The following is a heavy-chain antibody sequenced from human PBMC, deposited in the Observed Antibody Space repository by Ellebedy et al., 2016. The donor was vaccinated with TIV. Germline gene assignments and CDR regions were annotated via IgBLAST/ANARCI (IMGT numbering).Heavy chain of an antibody. CDR2: IFSTRST. CDR1: DGSISSSSYY. V-gene: IGHV4-39*02. D-gene: IGHD2-2*01. Sequence: GSLRLXCTVSDGSISSSSYYWGWIRQPPGKGPEWIGNIFSTRSTYYTPSLKSRVSMSLDKSKNHFSLNLSSVTAADTAVYYCARAIYCGSNSCFSWYFDLWGRGTLVTVSS. J-gene: IGHJ2*01. CDR3: ARAIYCGSNSCFSWYFDL.